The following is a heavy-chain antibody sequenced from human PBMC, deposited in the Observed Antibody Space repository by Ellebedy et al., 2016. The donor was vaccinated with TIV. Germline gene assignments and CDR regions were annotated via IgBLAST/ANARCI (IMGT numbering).Heavy chain of an antibody. Sequence: SETLSLXXAISGDSVSSNSAAWNWIRQSPSRGLEWLGRTYYRSKWYNDYAVSVKSRITINPDTSKNQFFLQLNSVTPEDTAVYYCARGLVVAAMWDYYYGMDVWGQGTTVTVSS. CDR3: ARGLVVAAMWDYYYGMDV. D-gene: IGHD2-15*01. CDR2: TYYRSKWYN. V-gene: IGHV6-1*01. J-gene: IGHJ6*02. CDR1: GDSVSSNSAA.